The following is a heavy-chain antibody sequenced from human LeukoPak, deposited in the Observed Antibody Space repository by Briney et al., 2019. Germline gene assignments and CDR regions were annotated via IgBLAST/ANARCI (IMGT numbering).Heavy chain of an antibody. CDR3: ARRPYNYSYYYYMDV. Sequence: SETLSLTCAVYGGSFSGYYWSWIRQPPGKGLEWIGEIDHSGSTKYNPSLKSRVTISVDTSKNQFSLKLSSVTAADTAVYYCARRPYNYSYYYYMDVWGKGTAVTISS. CDR2: IDHSGST. V-gene: IGHV4-34*01. CDR1: GGSFSGYY. J-gene: IGHJ6*03.